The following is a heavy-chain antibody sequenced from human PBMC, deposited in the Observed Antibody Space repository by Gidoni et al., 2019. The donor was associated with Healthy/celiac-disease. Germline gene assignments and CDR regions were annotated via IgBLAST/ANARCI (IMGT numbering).Heavy chain of an antibody. J-gene: IGHJ5*02. D-gene: IGHD3-22*01. CDR2: INPNSGGT. Sequence: QVQLVQSGAEVKKPGASVKVSCKASGYTFTGYYMHWVRQAPGQGLEWMGWINPNSGGTNYAQKFQGRVTMTRDTSISTAYMELSRLRSDDTPVYYCARVGDYYDSSGYDWFDPWGQGTLVTVSS. CDR3: ARVGDYYDSSGYDWFDP. V-gene: IGHV1-2*02. CDR1: GYTFTGYY.